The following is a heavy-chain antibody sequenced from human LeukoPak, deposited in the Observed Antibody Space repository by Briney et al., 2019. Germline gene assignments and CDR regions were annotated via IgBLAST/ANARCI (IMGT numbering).Heavy chain of an antibody. D-gene: IGHD6-19*01. V-gene: IGHV1-2*02. CDR2: INPNSGGT. CDR3: ARVRIAVAGKYYLDY. CDR1: GYTFTGYY. J-gene: IGHJ4*02. Sequence: ASVKVSCKASGYTFTGYYMHWVRQAPGQGLEWMGWINPNSGGTNYAQKFQGRVTMTRDTSISTAYMELSRLRPDDTAVYYCARVRIAVAGKYYLDYWGQGTLVTVSS.